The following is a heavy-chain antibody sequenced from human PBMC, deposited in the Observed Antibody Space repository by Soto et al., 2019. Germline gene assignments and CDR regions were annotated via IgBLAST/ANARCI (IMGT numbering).Heavy chain of an antibody. CDR1: GLTFSSYG. D-gene: IGHD6-13*01. V-gene: IGHV3-33*01. CDR2: ILYDGSNK. J-gene: IGHJ4*02. CDR3: SRDPRIAARLYYFDY. Sequence: GGYLRLSCAASGLTFSSYGMHWVRQAPSKGLYWVAVILYDGSNKYYADSVKGRFTFSRDNSQNTLYLHMNSLRAEDMAVYYCSRDPRIAARLYYFDYWGQGTLVTVSS.